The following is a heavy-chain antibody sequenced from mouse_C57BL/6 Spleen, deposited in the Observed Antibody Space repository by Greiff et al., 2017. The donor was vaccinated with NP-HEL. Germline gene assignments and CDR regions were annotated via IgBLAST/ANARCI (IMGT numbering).Heavy chain of an antibody. J-gene: IGHJ4*01. CDR2: IYPGDGDT. Sequence: VQLQQSGAELVKPGASVKISCKASGYAFSSYWMNWVKQRPGKGLEWIGQIYPGDGDTNYNGKFKGKATLTADKSSSTAYMQLSSLTSEDSAVYFCARSDDYYGSRGPYAMDYWGQGTLVTVSS. V-gene: IGHV1-80*01. CDR3: ARSDDYYGSRGPYAMDY. D-gene: IGHD1-1*01. CDR1: GYAFSSYW.